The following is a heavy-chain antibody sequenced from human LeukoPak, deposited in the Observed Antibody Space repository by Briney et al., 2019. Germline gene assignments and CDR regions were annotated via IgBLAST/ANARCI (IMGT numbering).Heavy chain of an antibody. D-gene: IGHD1-26*01. CDR2: ISGSGGST. Sequence: GGSLRLSCAASGFTFSSYAMSWVRQAPGKGLEWVSAISGSGGSTYYADSVKGRFTISRDNSKNTLYLQMNSLRAEDTAVYYCARPDSGSYYSAFDYWGQGTLVTVSS. J-gene: IGHJ4*02. CDR3: ARPDSGSYYSAFDY. CDR1: GFTFSSYA. V-gene: IGHV3-23*01.